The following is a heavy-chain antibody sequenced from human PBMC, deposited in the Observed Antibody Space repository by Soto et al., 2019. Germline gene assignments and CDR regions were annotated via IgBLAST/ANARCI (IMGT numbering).Heavy chain of an antibody. CDR1: GYTFTSYD. V-gene: IGHV1-8*01. CDR2: MNPNSGNT. J-gene: IGHJ4*02. D-gene: IGHD3-3*01. Sequence: GASVKVSCKASGYTFTSYDINWVRQATGQGLEWMGWMNPNSGNTGYAQKFQGRVTMTRNTSISTAYMELSSLRSEDTAVYYCARGRPYYDFWSGPTRYFDYWGQGTLVTVPQ. CDR3: ARGRPYYDFWSGPTRYFDY.